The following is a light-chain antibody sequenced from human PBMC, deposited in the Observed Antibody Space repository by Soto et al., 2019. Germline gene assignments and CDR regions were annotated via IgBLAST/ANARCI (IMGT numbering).Light chain of an antibody. CDR1: QSISNW. Sequence: DIQMTQSPSTLSASVGDRVTITCRASQSISNWLAWYQQKPGTAPKLLIYHASTLESGVPSRFSGSGSETQYTLTISSLQSEDFAVYYCQQYNSWPQITFGQGTRLEIK. CDR3: QQYNSWPQIT. CDR2: HAS. V-gene: IGKV1-5*01. J-gene: IGKJ5*01.